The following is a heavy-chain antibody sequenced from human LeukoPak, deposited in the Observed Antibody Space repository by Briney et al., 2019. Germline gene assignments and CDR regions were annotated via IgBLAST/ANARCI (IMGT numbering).Heavy chain of an antibody. CDR2: IIPIFGTA. V-gene: IGHV1-69*06. D-gene: IGHD6-13*01. Sequence: ASVKVSCKASGGTFSSCAISWVRQAPGQGLEWMGGIIPIFGTANYAQKFQGRVTITADKSTSTAYMELSSLRSEDTAVYYCARRSIAAVHFDYWGQGTLVTVSS. CDR3: ARRSIAAVHFDY. J-gene: IGHJ4*02. CDR1: GGTFSSCA.